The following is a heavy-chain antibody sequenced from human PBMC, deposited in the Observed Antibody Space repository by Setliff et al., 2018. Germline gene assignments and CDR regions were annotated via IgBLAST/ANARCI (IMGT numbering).Heavy chain of an antibody. V-gene: IGHV4-61*01. CDR1: GYSISSGYY. Sequence: SETLSLTCAVSGYSISSGYYWGWIRQPPGKGLEWIGYIYYSGSTNYNPSLKSRVTISVDTSKNQFSLKLSSVTAADTAVYYCARGGAVAHFDYWGQGTLVTVSS. CDR2: IYYSGST. D-gene: IGHD6-19*01. J-gene: IGHJ4*02. CDR3: ARGGAVAHFDY.